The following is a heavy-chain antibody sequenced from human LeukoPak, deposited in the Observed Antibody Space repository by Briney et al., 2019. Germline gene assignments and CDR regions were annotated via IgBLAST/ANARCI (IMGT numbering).Heavy chain of an antibody. Sequence: ASVKVSCKVSGYTLTELSMHWVRQAPGKGLEWMGGFDPEDGETIYAQKFQGRVTMTEDTSTDTAYIELSSLRAEDTAVYYCAKAQGSGWRNAFDYWGQGTLVTVSS. J-gene: IGHJ4*02. CDR3: AKAQGSGWRNAFDY. V-gene: IGHV1-24*01. CDR2: FDPEDGET. CDR1: GYTLTELS. D-gene: IGHD6-19*01.